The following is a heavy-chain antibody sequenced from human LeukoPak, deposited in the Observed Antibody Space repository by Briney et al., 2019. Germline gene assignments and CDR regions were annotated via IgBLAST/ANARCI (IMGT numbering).Heavy chain of an antibody. CDR2: INHSRST. J-gene: IGHJ4*02. V-gene: IGHV4-34*01. Sequence: PSESLSHALAVHGASLSGYYWSCIRQHPGKGLEWIGEINHSRSTNYNPSLKSRVTISVDTSKNQFSLKLSSVTAADTAVYYCASGAAAIDYWGQGTLVTVSS. CDR3: ASGAAAIDY. CDR1: GASLSGYY. D-gene: IGHD2-2*01.